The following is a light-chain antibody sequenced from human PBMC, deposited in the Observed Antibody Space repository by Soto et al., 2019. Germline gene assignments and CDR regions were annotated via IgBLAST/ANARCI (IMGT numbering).Light chain of an antibody. J-gene: IGKJ1*01. CDR1: QSVSSY. CDR3: QQYAGSPWT. Sequence: EFVLTQSPATLSLSPGERATLSCRASQSVSSYLAWYQQKPGQAPRLLIYDASNRATGIPARFSGTGSGTDFTLTINNLEPEDFAVYYCQQYAGSPWTFGQGTKVDIK. V-gene: IGKV3-11*01. CDR2: DAS.